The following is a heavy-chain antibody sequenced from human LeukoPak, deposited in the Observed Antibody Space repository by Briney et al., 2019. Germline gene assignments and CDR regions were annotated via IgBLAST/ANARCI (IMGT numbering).Heavy chain of an antibody. V-gene: IGHV3-53*01. J-gene: IGHJ4*02. CDR2: IYSDGSA. CDR1: GFTVSDSY. CDR3: ARDWGAAAGY. Sequence: PEGSLRLSCAASGFTVSDSYMSWVRQAPGKGLEWVSVIYSDGSAYYADSVRGRFTISRDNPKNTLYLQISSLRAEDTAVYYCARDWGAAAGYWGQGTLVTVSS. D-gene: IGHD6-13*01.